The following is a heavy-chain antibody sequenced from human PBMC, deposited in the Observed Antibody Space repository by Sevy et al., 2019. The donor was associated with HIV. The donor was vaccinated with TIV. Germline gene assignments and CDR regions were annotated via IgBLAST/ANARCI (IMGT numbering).Heavy chain of an antibody. J-gene: IGHJ3*02. CDR3: AKDTDSGSYLNDAFDI. CDR2: LNGSGGRT. D-gene: IGHD1-26*01. Sequence: GGSLRLSCAASGFTFSSFAMSWVRQTPGKGPEWVSGLNGSGGRTYYPDSVKGRFTISRDNSKNTLYLQMNSLRAEDTAVYYCAKDTDSGSYLNDAFDIWGQGTMVTVSS. CDR1: GFTFSSFA. V-gene: IGHV3-23*01.